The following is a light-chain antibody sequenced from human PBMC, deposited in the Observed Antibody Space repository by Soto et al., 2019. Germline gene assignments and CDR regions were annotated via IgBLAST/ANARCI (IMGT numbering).Light chain of an antibody. CDR3: ATWDRSLSVGV. CDR1: SSNIGNNY. V-gene: IGLV1-51*01. Sequence: QSVLTQPPSVSAAPGQTVTISCSGSSSNIGNNYVFWYQQLPGPAPKLLIYDNDKRPSGIPDRFSGSKSGTSATLGITGLQTGDEADYYCATWDRSLSVGVFGGGTKLTVL. J-gene: IGLJ2*01. CDR2: DND.